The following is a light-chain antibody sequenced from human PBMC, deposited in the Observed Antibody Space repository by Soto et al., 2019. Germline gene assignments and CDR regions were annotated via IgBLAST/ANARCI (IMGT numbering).Light chain of an antibody. V-gene: IGLV1-44*01. Sequence: QSVLTQPPSASGTLGQRVTISCSGSSSNIGTNTVNWYQHLPGTAPKLLIYSNNQRPSGVPDRFSGSKSATSASLAISGLQSEDEADYYCASWDDSLNGPVFGGGTKLTVL. CDR2: SNN. CDR3: ASWDDSLNGPV. CDR1: SSNIGTNT. J-gene: IGLJ2*01.